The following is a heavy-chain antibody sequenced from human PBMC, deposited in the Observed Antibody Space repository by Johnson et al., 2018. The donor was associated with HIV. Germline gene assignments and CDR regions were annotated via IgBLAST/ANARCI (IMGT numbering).Heavy chain of an antibody. CDR1: GFSFSRYW. J-gene: IGHJ3*02. V-gene: IGHV3-7*01. D-gene: IGHD2-2*01. CDR3: ARGGDCSSTSCYVYAFDI. Sequence: VQLVESGGGLVQPGGSLRLSCAASGFSFSRYWMSWVRQAPGKGLEWVANIKQDGSEKYYVDSVKGRFTISRDNAKNSLYLQMNSLRAEETAVFYCARGGDCSSTSCYVYAFDIWGQGTMVTVSS. CDR2: IKQDGSEK.